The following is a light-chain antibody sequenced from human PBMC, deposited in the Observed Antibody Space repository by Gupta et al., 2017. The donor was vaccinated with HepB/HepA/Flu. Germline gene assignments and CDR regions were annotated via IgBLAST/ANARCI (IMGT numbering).Light chain of an antibody. CDR3: QQDNNWPLT. CDR1: HTSGSD. J-gene: IGKJ4*01. CDR2: GAS. Sequence: EIVMTQSPATLSLSPGERATLPCRASHTSGSDLAWYQQKPGQAPRLLIYGASTRATGVPDRFSGSGSGTEFTLTISSLQSEDFALYCCQQDNNWPLTFGGGTRLEMK. V-gene: IGKV3-15*01.